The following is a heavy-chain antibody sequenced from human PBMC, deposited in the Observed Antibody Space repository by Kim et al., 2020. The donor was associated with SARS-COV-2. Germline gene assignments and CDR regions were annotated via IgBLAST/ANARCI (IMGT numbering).Heavy chain of an antibody. Sequence: SETLSLTCTVSGGSISSSSYYWGWIRQPPGKGLEWMGIIHYSGSTYYNPFLNSAVNISVDTSKNQFSLKPSSVTAADTAVYYCARVNSGYDFWSGPTHPNMDVWGQEATVTVSS. CDR3: ARVNSGYDFWSGPTHPNMDV. CDR1: GGSISSSSYY. V-gene: IGHV4-39*01. J-gene: IGHJ6*02. CDR2: IHYSGST. D-gene: IGHD3-3*01.